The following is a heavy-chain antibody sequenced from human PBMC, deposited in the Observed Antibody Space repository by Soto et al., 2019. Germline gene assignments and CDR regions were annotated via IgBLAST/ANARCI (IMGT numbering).Heavy chain of an antibody. D-gene: IGHD6-13*01. J-gene: IGHJ5*02. CDR3: TRDASRDSSARGWFDP. CDR2: ISSNSAYI. CDR1: GFTFRSFT. Sequence: EVHLVESGGGLVKPGGSLRLSCAASGFTFRSFTMNWVRQAPGKGLEWVSTISSNSAYIYYTDALRGRFTISRDNAKNSLHLQMNSLRAEDTAVYYCTRDASRDSSARGWFDPWCPGTLVTVSS. V-gene: IGHV3-21*01.